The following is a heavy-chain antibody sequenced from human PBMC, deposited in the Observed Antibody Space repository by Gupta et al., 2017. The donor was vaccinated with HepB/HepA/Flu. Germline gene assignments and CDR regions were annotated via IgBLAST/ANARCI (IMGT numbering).Heavy chain of an antibody. Sequence: EMQLVESGGGLVQPGGSLRLSFAASGFAFSGPRRHWVRQAPGKGLMWVSRISPDGSNTGYADSVKGRFTLSRDNAKNTLYLQMNSLRAEDTGVYFCTKDFDYVWGSWGQGTLITVSS. CDR3: TKDFDYVWGS. CDR1: GFAFSGPR. J-gene: IGHJ5*02. V-gene: IGHV3-74*01. D-gene: IGHD3-16*01. CDR2: ISPDGSNT.